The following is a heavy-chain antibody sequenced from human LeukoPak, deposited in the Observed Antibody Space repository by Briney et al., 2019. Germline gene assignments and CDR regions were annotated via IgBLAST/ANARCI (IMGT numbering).Heavy chain of an antibody. Sequence: GGSLRLSCGASGFIFSDYYMSWIRQAPGKGLEWVSSISSSSTYRNYADSVKGRFTISRDNDKNSLYLQMNSLRVEDTAVYYCARVGYSSSFDYWGQGTLVTVSS. D-gene: IGHD6-13*01. CDR2: ISSSSTYR. J-gene: IGHJ4*02. CDR3: ARVGYSSSFDY. V-gene: IGHV3-11*05. CDR1: GFIFSDYY.